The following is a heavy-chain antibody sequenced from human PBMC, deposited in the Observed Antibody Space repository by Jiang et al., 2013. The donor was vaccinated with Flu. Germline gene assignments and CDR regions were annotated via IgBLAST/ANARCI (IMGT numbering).Heavy chain of an antibody. CDR3: PPPPPPPPPCARLPLIDPWRLDL. V-gene: IGHV4-61*01. Sequence: PGLVKASETLSVTCTVSGDSLSGGIHYWSWIRQAPGQGLEYIGHIYYSGNTNFGPSLKSRATMSMDTSKNQFSLKLKSVTPADTAIYYPPPPPPPPPPCARLPLIDPWRLDLWGRGTLV. CDR1: GDSLSGGIHY. CDR2: IYYSGNT. J-gene: IGHJ2*01. D-gene: IGHD3-16*02.